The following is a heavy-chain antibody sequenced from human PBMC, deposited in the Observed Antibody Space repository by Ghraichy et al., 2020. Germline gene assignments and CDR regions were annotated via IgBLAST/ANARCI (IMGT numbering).Heavy chain of an antibody. Sequence: GGSLRLSCAVSGFTFSNYSLRWLRQAPGRGLEWVAFLSYDGNSEYYADSVKGRVTITRDNSKNTLFLQMNNLTPEDTALYYCARDQRPAAKWPDYYYHYRMDVWGQGTTVIVSS. V-gene: IGHV3-30*04. D-gene: IGHD5-12*01. CDR1: GFTFSNYS. J-gene: IGHJ6*02. CDR2: LSYDGNSE. CDR3: ARDQRPAAKWPDYYYHYRMDV.